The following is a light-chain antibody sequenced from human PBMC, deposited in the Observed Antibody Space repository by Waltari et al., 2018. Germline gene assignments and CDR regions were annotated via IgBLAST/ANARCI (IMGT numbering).Light chain of an antibody. CDR3: MQGTQWPWT. Sequence: DVVMTQSPPSLPVTLGQPASISCRSSQSLVDSDGHTYLNWFHQRPVQSPQRLIYKVSYRDSGVPDRFSGSGSGTDFTLKISRVEAEDVGVYYCMQGTQWPWTFGQGTKVEIK. CDR1: QSLVDSDGHTY. CDR2: KVS. V-gene: IGKV2-30*01. J-gene: IGKJ1*01.